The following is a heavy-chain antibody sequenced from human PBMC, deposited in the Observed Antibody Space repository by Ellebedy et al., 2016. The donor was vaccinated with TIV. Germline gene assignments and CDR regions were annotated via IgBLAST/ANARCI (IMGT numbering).Heavy chain of an antibody. D-gene: IGHD3-9*01. CDR1: GFSFDDYG. V-gene: IGHV3-9*01. J-gene: IGHJ4*02. CDR3: VKDQHDILTGFDY. Sequence: SLKISXEASGFSFDDYGMHWVRQAPGKGLEWVSGISWNSREINYADSVKGRFSISRDNGKNSLYLQMNSLRVEDTALYYCVKDQHDILTGFDYWGQGTLVTVSS. CDR2: ISWNSREI.